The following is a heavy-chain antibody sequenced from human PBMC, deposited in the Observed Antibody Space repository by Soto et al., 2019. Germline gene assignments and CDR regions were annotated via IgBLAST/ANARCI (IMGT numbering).Heavy chain of an antibody. D-gene: IGHD3-22*01. J-gene: IGHJ4*02. V-gene: IGHV3-48*03. Sequence: LRLSCAASGFTFSNYEMNWVRQTPGKGLEWVSYISYTGSTIYYADSVRGRFTISRDNSKNSLYLQMNSLRAEDTAVYYCARGLRIYYDRSGLHYWGQGTLVTVSS. CDR2: ISYTGSTI. CDR3: ARGLRIYYDRSGLHY. CDR1: GFTFSNYE.